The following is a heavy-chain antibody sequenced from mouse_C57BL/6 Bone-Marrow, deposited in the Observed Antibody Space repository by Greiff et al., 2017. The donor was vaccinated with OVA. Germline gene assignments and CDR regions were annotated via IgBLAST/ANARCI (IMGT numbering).Heavy chain of an antibody. CDR1: GYTFTDYY. CDR2: INPNNGGT. J-gene: IGHJ3*01. Sequence: EVQLQQSGPELVKPGASVKISCKASGYTFTDYYMNWVKQSHGKSLEWIGDINPNNGGTSYNQKFKGKATLTVDKSSSTAYMELRSLTSEDSAVYYCARKEIYYDYSAWFAYWGQGTLVTVSA. CDR3: ARKEIYYDYSAWFAY. D-gene: IGHD2-4*01. V-gene: IGHV1-26*01.